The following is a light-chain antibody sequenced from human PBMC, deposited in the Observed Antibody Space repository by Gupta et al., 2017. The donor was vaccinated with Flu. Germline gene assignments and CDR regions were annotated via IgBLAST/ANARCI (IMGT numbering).Light chain of an antibody. CDR1: NSDIGNFNL. J-gene: IGLJ2*01. CDR2: EFS. CDR3: CAYSADDTVI. Sequence: MNVSVTGTNSDIGNFNLCSWYQQQPGKVPKLIIYEFSKWPANSPSRFSGSKSGITAYLTISGLQAEDEAHYYCCAYSADDTVIFGGGT. V-gene: IGLV2-23*02.